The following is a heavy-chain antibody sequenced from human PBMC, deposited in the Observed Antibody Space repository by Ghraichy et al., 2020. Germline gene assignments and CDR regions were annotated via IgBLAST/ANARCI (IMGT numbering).Heavy chain of an antibody. J-gene: IGHJ4*02. V-gene: IGHV3-30*18. Sequence: GESLNISCAASGFTFSSYGMHWVRQAPGKGLEWVAVISYDGSNKYYADSVKGRFTISRDNSKNTLYLQMNSLRAEDTAVYYCAKDFWAYGSGSYDYWGQGTLVTVSS. CDR3: AKDFWAYGSGSYDY. CDR2: ISYDGSNK. CDR1: GFTFSSYG. D-gene: IGHD3-10*01.